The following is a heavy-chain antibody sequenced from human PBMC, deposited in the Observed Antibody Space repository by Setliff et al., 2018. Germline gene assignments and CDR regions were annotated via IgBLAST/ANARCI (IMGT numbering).Heavy chain of an antibody. J-gene: IGHJ5*02. CDR2: INQDGSGK. V-gene: IGHV3-7*01. CDR1: GFTFSSFW. CDR3: VPGRGS. D-gene: IGHD6-25*01. Sequence: GGSLRLSCAASGFTFSSFWMAWVRQSPGRGLEWVANINQDGSGKYYVDSVKGRFTISRDNAKNSLSLQMNGLRAEDTSVYYCVPGRGSWGQGALVTVSS.